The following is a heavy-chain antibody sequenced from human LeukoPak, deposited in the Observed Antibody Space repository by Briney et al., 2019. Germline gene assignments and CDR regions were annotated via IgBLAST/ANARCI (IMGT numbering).Heavy chain of an antibody. CDR1: GFTFSSYA. V-gene: IGHV3-23*01. CDR2: IIGTGGST. Sequence: GGSLRLSCAASGFTFSSYAMSWVRQAPGKAPEWVSGIIGTGGSTTYADSVKGRFTISRDNSKNTLYLQMNSLRAEDTAVYYCARDLYYQNYYYYGMDVWGQGTTVTVSS. CDR3: ARDLYYQNYYYYGMDV. D-gene: IGHD1-26*01. J-gene: IGHJ6*02.